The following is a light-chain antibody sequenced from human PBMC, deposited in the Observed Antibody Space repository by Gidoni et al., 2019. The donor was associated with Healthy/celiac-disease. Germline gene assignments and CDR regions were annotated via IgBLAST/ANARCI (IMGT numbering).Light chain of an antibody. CDR1: PSVSSSY. CDR2: GAS. Sequence: IVLPHSPGTLSLSPGERATLSCRASPSVSSSYLAWYQQKPGQAPRLLIYGASSRATGIPDRFSGSGSGTDFTLTISRLEPEDFAVYYCQQYGSSPPLTFGGGTKVEIK. J-gene: IGKJ4*01. V-gene: IGKV3-20*01. CDR3: QQYGSSPPLT.